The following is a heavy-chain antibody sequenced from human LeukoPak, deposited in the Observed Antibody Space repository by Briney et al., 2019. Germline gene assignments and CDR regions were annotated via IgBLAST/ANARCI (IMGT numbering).Heavy chain of an antibody. CDR1: GFTFSSYA. J-gene: IGHJ4*02. Sequence: GGSLRLSCAASGFTFSSYAMSWVRQAPGKGLEWVSAISGSGGSTYYADSVKGRFTISRDNAKNSLFLQMSSLRADDTAVYYCARARDYAYDYWGQGTLVTVSS. D-gene: IGHD4-17*01. CDR3: ARARDYAYDY. V-gene: IGHV3-23*01. CDR2: ISGSGGST.